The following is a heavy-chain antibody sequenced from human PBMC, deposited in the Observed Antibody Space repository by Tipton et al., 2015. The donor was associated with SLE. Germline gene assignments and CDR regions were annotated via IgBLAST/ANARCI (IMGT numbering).Heavy chain of an antibody. D-gene: IGHD6-13*01. J-gene: IGHJ5*02. CDR3: ARDPYDSTWRNGWFDP. Sequence: TLSFTCAVSGYSITNGDYWGWLRQPPGKGLEWVGCLYHCGGTYYNPSLKRRVTISTDTSKNEIYLKLTSVTATDTAVYFCARDPYDSTWRNGWFDPWGQGTLVTVSS. V-gene: IGHV4-38-2*02. CDR2: LYHCGGT. CDR1: GYSITNGDY.